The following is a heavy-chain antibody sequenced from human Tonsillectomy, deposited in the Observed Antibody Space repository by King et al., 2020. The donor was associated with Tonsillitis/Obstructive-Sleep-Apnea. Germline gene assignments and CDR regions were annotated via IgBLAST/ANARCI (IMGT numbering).Heavy chain of an antibody. CDR3: ANSRYCTSTSCYRATNFDY. CDR1: GFTFDDYA. D-gene: IGHD2-2*02. CDR2: ISGDGGDT. V-gene: IGHV3-43*02. Sequence: VQLVESGGGVVQPGGSLRLSCAASGFTFDDYAMHWVRQAPGKGLEWVALISGDGGDTYYADSVKGRFTISRDNSKNSLYRKLSSLRTEDTAFYYCANSRYCTSTSCYRATNFDYWGQGTLVTVSS. J-gene: IGHJ4*02.